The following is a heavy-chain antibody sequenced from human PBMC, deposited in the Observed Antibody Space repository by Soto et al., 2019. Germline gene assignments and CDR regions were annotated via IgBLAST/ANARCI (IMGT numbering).Heavy chain of an antibody. CDR1: GGSINNTDYY. V-gene: IGHV4-30-4*01. CDR2: VYYSGST. Sequence: QLQESGPGMVKPSQTLSLTCTVSGGSINNTDYYWNWTRQTPGKGLEWIGYVYYSGSTYYIPSLESRLSMSIDKSKNQFSLRLNSVIAADAAIYYCARMSYYYDKWYFDLWGRGTLVAVSS. CDR3: ARMSYYYDKWYFDL. J-gene: IGHJ2*01. D-gene: IGHD3-22*01.